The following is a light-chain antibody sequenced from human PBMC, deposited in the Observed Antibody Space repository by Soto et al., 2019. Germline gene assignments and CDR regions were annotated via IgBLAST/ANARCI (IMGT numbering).Light chain of an antibody. CDR2: GAS. V-gene: IGKV3-20*01. Sequence: EILLTQSPGTLSLAPGERSTLSCRASQSVSSNYLAWYPQKPGQAPRLLIYGASSRATGVPNRISGSGSGTEFTLTISRLQSEDFAVYYCQQYNSSPLTCGGGNKLDIK. CDR1: QSVSSNY. CDR3: QQYNSSPLT. J-gene: IGKJ4*01.